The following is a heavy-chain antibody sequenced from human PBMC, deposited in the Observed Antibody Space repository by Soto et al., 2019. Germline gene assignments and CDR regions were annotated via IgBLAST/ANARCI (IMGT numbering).Heavy chain of an antibody. CDR3: ARLLDYYYGMDG. Sequence: SQPRALTCAISGDSVSIDRPSWNWIRPSPSRGLEWLGRTYYRSKWYNDYAVSVKSRITLNPDTSKNQFSLQLNSVTPEDTAVYYCARLLDYYYGMDGWGQGTTVTVSS. V-gene: IGHV6-1*01. D-gene: IGHD1-26*01. CDR1: GDSVSIDRPS. J-gene: IGHJ6*02. CDR2: TYYRSKWYN.